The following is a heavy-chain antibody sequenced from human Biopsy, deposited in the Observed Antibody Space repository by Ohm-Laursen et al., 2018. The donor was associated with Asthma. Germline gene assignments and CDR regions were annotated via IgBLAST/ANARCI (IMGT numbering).Heavy chain of an antibody. V-gene: IGHV3-53*01. CDR1: GFAVSRDY. CDR3: ARGDSSNWLHYYFDY. D-gene: IGHD3-22*01. Sequence: SLRLSCAASGFAVSRDYMFWVRQAPGKGLEWVSVIYSGGTSHTADSVRGRFTISRDYSKNTLYLQVHSLRAEDTAVYYCARGDSSNWLHYYFDYWGQGTLVTVSS. CDR2: IYSGGTS. J-gene: IGHJ4*02.